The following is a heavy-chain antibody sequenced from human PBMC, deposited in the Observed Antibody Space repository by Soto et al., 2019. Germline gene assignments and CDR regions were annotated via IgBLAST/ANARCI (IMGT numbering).Heavy chain of an antibody. V-gene: IGHV4-30-4*01. CDR2: IYYSGRT. Sequence: QVQLQESGPGLVKPSQTLSLTCSVSGGSISSDDYYWTWIRQAPVEGLEWIGYIYYSGRTLYNPSLKSRVTISIDTANNQFSLKLISVSAADTAVYFCVRELSHSPDFFDDWGQGALVTVSS. CDR3: VRELSHSPDFFDD. CDR1: GGSISSDDYY. J-gene: IGHJ4*02.